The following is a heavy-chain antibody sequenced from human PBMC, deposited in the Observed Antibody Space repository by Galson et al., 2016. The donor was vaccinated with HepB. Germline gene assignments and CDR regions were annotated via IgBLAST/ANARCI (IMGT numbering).Heavy chain of an antibody. CDR1: GFTFSNYR. J-gene: IGHJ4*02. D-gene: IGHD2-21*02. Sequence: SLRLSCAASGFTFSNYRMNWVRQAPGKGLEWVSFISSSTGYIYYADSVKGRFTISRDNAKNSLYLQMNSLRAEDTAVYYCARDSSAGDISWGQGTLVTVSS. V-gene: IGHV3-21*01. CDR3: ARDSSAGDIS. CDR2: ISSSTGYI.